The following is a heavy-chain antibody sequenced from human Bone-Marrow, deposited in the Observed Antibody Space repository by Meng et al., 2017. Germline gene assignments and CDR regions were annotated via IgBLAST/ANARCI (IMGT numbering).Heavy chain of an antibody. CDR2: ISSSSSYI. V-gene: IGHV3-21*01. D-gene: IGHD3-10*01. Sequence: GESLKISCAASGFTFSSYEMNWVRQAPGKGLEWVSSISSSSSYIYYADSVKGRFTISRDNAKNSLYLQMNSLRAEDTAVYYCARDGEFLYGSGSYLDYWGQGTLVTVSS. CDR3: ARDGEFLYGSGSYLDY. CDR1: GFTFSSYE. J-gene: IGHJ4*02.